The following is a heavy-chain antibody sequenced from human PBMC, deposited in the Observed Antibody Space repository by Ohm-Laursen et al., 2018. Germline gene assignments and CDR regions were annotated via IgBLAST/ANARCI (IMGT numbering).Heavy chain of an antibody. Sequence: SLRLSCTASGFTVKTCGMTWVRQAPGKGLEWVSGIGRRTHYIDSVKGRFSISRDEGKNTVYLLLNGLRAEDTAVYYCAKGSTARRPYYFDYWGQGTLVTVSS. CDR1: GFTVKTCG. J-gene: IGHJ4*02. V-gene: IGHV3-23*01. D-gene: IGHD6-6*01. CDR3: AKGSTARRPYYFDY. CDR2: IGRRT.